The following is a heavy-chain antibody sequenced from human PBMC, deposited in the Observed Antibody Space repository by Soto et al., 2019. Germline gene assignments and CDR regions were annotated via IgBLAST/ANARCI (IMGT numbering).Heavy chain of an antibody. J-gene: IGHJ4*02. V-gene: IGHV4-34*01. CDR2: INHSGST. D-gene: IGHD3-10*01. CDR3: ARKITMVRGVIHYFDY. CDR1: GGSFSGYY. Sequence: SETLSLTCAVYGGSFSGYYWSWIRQPPGKGLEWIGEINHSGSTNYNPSLKSRVTISVDTSKNQFSLKLSSVTAADTAVYYCARKITMVRGVIHYFDYWGQGTLVTVSS.